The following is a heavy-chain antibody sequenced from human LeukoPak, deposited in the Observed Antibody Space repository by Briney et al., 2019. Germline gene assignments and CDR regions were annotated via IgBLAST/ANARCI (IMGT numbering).Heavy chain of an antibody. CDR3: AKGNYYYDSSVLDY. CDR2: ISGSGGST. CDR1: GFTFSSYA. V-gene: IGHV3-23*01. J-gene: IGHJ4*02. Sequence: PGGSLRLSCAASGFTFSSYAMSWVRQAPGKGLEWLSAISGSGGSTYYADSVKGRFTISRDNSKNTLYLQMNSLRAEDTAVYYCAKGNYYYDSSVLDYWGQGTLVTVSS. D-gene: IGHD3-22*01.